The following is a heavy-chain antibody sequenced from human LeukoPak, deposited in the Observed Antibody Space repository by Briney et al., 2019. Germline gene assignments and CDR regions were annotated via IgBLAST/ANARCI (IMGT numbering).Heavy chain of an antibody. CDR3: AKGRYYDYVWGSYRYGFDY. CDR2: ISSSSYI. V-gene: IGHV3-21*04. J-gene: IGHJ4*02. D-gene: IGHD3-16*02. Sequence: GGSLRLSCAASGFTFSSYSMNWVRQAPGKGLEWVSSISSSSYIYYADSVKGRFTISRDNAKNSLYLQMNSLRAEDTALYYCAKGRYYDYVWGSYRYGFDYWGQGTLVTVSS. CDR1: GFTFSSYS.